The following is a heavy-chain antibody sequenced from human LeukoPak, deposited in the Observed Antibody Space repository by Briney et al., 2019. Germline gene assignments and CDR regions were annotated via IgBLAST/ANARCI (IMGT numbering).Heavy chain of an antibody. Sequence: KPSETLSLTCTVSGGSISSYYWSWIRQPAGKGLEWIWRIYTSGSTNYNPSLKSRVTMSLATSKSQFSLKLSSVTAADTAVYYCARELRDTAMSRGLDYWGPGTLVTVSS. CDR3: ARELRDTAMSRGLDY. J-gene: IGHJ4*02. D-gene: IGHD5-18*01. CDR2: IYTSGST. V-gene: IGHV4-4*07. CDR1: GGSISSYY.